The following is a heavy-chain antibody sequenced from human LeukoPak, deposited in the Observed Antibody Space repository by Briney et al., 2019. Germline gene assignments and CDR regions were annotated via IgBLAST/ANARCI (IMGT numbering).Heavy chain of an antibody. D-gene: IGHD6-6*01. J-gene: IGHJ4*02. V-gene: IGHV3-7*01. CDR3: ARVYRSSSGYCFDY. Sequence: GGSLRLSCAASGFTFRNYWMSWVRQGPGKGLEWVANIKQDGSEKYYVDSVKGRFTISRDNAENSLFLQMNSLRAEDTAVYYCARVYRSSSGYCFDYWAQGTLVTVSS. CDR1: GFTFRNYW. CDR2: IKQDGSEK.